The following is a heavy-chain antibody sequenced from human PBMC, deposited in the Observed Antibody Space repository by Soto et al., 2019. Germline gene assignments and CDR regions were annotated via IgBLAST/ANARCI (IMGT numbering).Heavy chain of an antibody. CDR2: INHSGST. D-gene: IGHD2-8*02. CDR3: ARDKNTGLFDY. J-gene: IGHJ4*02. CDR1: GGSFSGYY. V-gene: IGHV4-34*01. Sequence: QVQLQQWGAGLLNPSETLSLTCAVDGGSFSGYYWTWIRQPPGTGLEWIGEINHSGSTNYNPSLKSRVTIPVDTSKTQFSLKLTSVTAADTAVYYCARDKNTGLFDYWGQGTLVTVSS.